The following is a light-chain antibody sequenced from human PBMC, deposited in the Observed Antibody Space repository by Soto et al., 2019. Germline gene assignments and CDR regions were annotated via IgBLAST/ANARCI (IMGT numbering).Light chain of an antibody. CDR1: SSDVGGYNY. Sequence: QSALTQPASVSGSPGQSITISCTGTSSDVGGYNYVSWYQQHPGKAPKLMIYEVSNRPSGVSNRFSGSKSGNTASLNISGPQAEAEADYYCSSYTTSSTNRVFGGGTKLTVL. CDR2: EVS. J-gene: IGLJ3*02. V-gene: IGLV2-14*01. CDR3: SSYTTSSTNRV.